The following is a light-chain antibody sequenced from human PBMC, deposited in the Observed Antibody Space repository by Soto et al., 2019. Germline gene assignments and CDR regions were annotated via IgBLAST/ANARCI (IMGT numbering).Light chain of an antibody. CDR3: QQRYGWPS. J-gene: IGKJ2*01. CDR2: DTS. V-gene: IGKV3-11*01. CDR1: QTANGY. Sequence: EIVLTQSPATLSLSPGERATLSCRASQTANGYLAWYQHKLGQAPRLLIYDTSNRATGVPARFSGSGSGTDFTLTISSLEPEDFAVYYCQQRYGWPSFGQGTKLEV.